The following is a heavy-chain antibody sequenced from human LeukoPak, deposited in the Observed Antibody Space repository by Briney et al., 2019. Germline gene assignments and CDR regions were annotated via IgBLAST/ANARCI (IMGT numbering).Heavy chain of an antibody. CDR3: ARDLYSGYGNSDY. D-gene: IGHD5-12*01. V-gene: IGHV4-34*01. CDR1: GGSFSGYY. Sequence: SETLSLTCAVYGGSFSGYYWSWIRQPPGKGLEWIGEINHSGSTNYNPSLKSRVTISVDTSKNQFSLKLSSVTAADTAVYYCARDLYSGYGNSDYWGQGTLVTVSS. J-gene: IGHJ4*02. CDR2: INHSGST.